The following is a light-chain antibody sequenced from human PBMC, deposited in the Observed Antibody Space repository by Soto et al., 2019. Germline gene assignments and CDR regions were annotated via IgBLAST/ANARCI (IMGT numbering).Light chain of an antibody. CDR2: AAS. J-gene: IGKJ5*01. Sequence: DIRITHSPSSLSASVVYRVIITCLASQTISSHLNWYQQKPGKAPNLLVYAASSLQSGVPSRFTGSGSGTDFTLTISSLQPEDFATYFCQQSYTTPITFGQGTRLEIK. V-gene: IGKV1-39*01. CDR3: QQSYTTPIT. CDR1: QTISSH.